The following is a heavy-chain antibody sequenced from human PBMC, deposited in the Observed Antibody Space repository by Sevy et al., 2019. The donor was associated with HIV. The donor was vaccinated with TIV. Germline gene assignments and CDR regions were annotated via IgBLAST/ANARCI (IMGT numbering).Heavy chain of an antibody. J-gene: IGHJ4*02. CDR2: ITPIFGTA. CDR1: GGTFSSYA. D-gene: IGHD6-13*01. V-gene: IGHV1-69*13. Sequence: ASVKVSCKASGGTFSSYAISWVRQAPGQGLEWMGRITPIFGTANYAQKFQGRVTITADESTSTAYMELSSLRSEDTAVYYCARDTERQQLVHYFDYWGQGTLVTVSS. CDR3: ARDTERQQLVHYFDY.